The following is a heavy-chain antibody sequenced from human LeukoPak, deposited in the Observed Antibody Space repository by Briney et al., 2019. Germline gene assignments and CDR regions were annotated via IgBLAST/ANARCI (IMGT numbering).Heavy chain of an antibody. D-gene: IGHD3-10*01. V-gene: IGHV1-2*02. J-gene: IGHJ5*02. CDR2: INPNSGGT. Sequence: ASVKVSCKASGYTFTGYYMHWVRQAPGQGLEWMGWINPNSGGTNYAQKFQGRVTMTRDTSISTAYMELSRLRSDDTAVYYCARDGSAVLWFGEELNWFDPWGQGTLVTVSS. CDR1: GYTFTGYY. CDR3: ARDGSAVLWFGEELNWFDP.